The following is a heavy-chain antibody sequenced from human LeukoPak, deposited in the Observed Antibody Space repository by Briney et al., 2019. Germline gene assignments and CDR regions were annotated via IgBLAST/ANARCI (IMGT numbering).Heavy chain of an antibody. Sequence: GGSLRLSCAASGFTFSSYTMNWVRQAPGKGLEWVSSIRSSGSYIYYADSVKGRFTISRDNAENSLYLQMNSLRAEDTAVYYCARDVQIDYWGQGTLVTVS. J-gene: IGHJ4*02. V-gene: IGHV3-21*01. D-gene: IGHD1-1*01. CDR3: ARDVQIDY. CDR1: GFTFSSYT. CDR2: IRSSGSYI.